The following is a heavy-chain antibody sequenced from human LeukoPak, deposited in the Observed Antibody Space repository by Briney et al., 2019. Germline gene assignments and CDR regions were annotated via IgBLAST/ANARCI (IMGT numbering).Heavy chain of an antibody. V-gene: IGHV3-9*01. CDR1: GFTFDDYA. D-gene: IGHD3-3*01. CDR3: AKDLSTFGVVTTPDY. CDR2: ISWNKGSI. Sequence: PGGSLRLSCAASGFTFDDYAMHWVRQAPGEGLERVSGISWNKGSIGYADSVKGRFTISRDNAKNSLYLQMNSLRAEDTALYYCAKDLSTFGVVTTPDYWGQGTLVTVSS. J-gene: IGHJ4*02.